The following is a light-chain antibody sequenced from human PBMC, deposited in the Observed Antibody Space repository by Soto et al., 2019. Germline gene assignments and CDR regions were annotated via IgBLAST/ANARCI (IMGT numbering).Light chain of an antibody. V-gene: IGKV3-15*01. CDR1: QSVNSD. CDR3: QQYNDWPRT. CDR2: GAY. Sequence: DIVLTQSPVTLSASPGESATLSCRASQSVNSDLAWYQQKPGQAPTLLIYGAYIRAVGIPARFSGSGSGAEFTLTIRSLQYEDFAIYFCQQYNDWPRTFGQGTKVEIK. J-gene: IGKJ1*01.